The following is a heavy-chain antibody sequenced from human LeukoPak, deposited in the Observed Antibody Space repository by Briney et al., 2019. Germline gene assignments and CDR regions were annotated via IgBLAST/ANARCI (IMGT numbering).Heavy chain of an antibody. V-gene: IGHV3-30-5*02. D-gene: IGHD5-12*01. CDR2: NK. Sequence: AGGSLRFSCAASGFTFSGYGIHWVRQAPSKGLEWVAFNKYYADSVKGRFTISRDYSKNTLYLQMNSLRAEDTAVYYCAKDAYRGYDLTLTPFDYWGQGTLVTVSS. CDR1: GFTFSGYG. CDR3: AKDAYRGYDLTLTPFDY. J-gene: IGHJ4*02.